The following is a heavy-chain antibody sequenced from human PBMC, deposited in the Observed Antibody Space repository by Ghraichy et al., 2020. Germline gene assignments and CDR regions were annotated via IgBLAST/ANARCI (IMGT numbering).Heavy chain of an antibody. J-gene: IGHJ4*02. CDR3: TKEGWLQLFDY. D-gene: IGHD5-24*01. CDR2: ISGSGGST. Sequence: GGSLRLSCAAYGFTFSSYAMSWVRQVPGKGLEWVSSISGSGGSTYYADSVKGRFTISRDNSQNTLYLQMNSLRAEDTALYYCTKEGWLQLFDYWGQGTLVTVSS. CDR1: GFTFSSYA. V-gene: IGHV3-23*01.